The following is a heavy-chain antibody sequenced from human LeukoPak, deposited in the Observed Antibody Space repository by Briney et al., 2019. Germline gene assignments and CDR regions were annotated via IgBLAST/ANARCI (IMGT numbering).Heavy chain of an antibody. CDR3: ARRIRYSSSWIDLDY. CDR2: ISAYNGNT. D-gene: IGHD6-13*01. V-gene: IGHV1-18*01. Sequence: ASVKVSCKASGYTLTSYGISWVRQAPGQGLEWMGWISAYNGNTNYAQKLQGRVTMTTDTSTSTAYMELRSLRSDDTAVYYCARRIRYSSSWIDLDYWGQGTLVTVSS. J-gene: IGHJ4*02. CDR1: GYTLTSYG.